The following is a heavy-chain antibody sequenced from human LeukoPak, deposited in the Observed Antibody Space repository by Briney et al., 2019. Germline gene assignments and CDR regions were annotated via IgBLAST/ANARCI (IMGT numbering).Heavy chain of an antibody. J-gene: IGHJ4*02. D-gene: IGHD6-13*01. CDR1: GFTFSSYG. CDR3: AKWWGPGYSSSWYRASYFDY. V-gene: IGHV3-30*02. CDR2: IRYDGSNK. Sequence: GGSLRLSCAASGFTFSSYGMHWVRQAPGKGLEWVAFIRYDGSNKYYADSVKGRFTTSRDNSKNTLYLQMNSLRAEDTAVYYCAKWWGPGYSSSWYRASYFDYWGQGTLVTVSS.